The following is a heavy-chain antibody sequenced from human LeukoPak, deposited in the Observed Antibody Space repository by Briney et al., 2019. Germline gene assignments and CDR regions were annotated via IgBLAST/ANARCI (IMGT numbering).Heavy chain of an antibody. CDR1: GGTFSSYA. D-gene: IGHD3-3*01. CDR2: IIPIFGTV. Sequence: SVKVSCKASGGTFSSYAVSWVRQAPGQGLEWMGGIIPIFGTVNYAQKFRGRVTITADKSTSTAYMELSSLRSEHTAVYYCARSLFRFLEWSYRPYYYYYMDVWGKGTTVTVSS. CDR3: ARSLFRFLEWSYRPYYYYYMDV. V-gene: IGHV1-69*06. J-gene: IGHJ6*03.